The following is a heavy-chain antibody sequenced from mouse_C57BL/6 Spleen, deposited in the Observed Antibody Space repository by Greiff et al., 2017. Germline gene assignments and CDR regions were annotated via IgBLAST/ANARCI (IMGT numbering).Heavy chain of an antibody. Sequence: VQLKESGGGLVKPGGSLKLSCAASGFTFSDYGMHWVRQATEKGLEWVAYISSGSSTIYYADTVKGRFTISRDNAKNTLFLQMTSLRSEDTAMYYCARAAGYYYFVYGGQGTTLTGSS. CDR3: ARAAGYYYFVY. J-gene: IGHJ2*01. V-gene: IGHV5-17*01. CDR2: ISSGSSTI. D-gene: IGHD2-3*01. CDR1: GFTFSDYG.